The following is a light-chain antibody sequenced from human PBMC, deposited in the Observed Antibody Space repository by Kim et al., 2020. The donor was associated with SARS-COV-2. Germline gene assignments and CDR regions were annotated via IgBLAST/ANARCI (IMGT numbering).Light chain of an antibody. V-gene: IGKV3-20*01. Sequence: EIVLTQSPGTLSLSPGERATLSCRASQTISSNYLAWYQQKPGQAPRLLIYGASSRATGIPDRFSGSGSGTDFTLTINRLEPEDFAVYYCQQYGNSPPITFGGGTKLEI. J-gene: IGKJ4*01. CDR2: GAS. CDR1: QTISSNY. CDR3: QQYGNSPPIT.